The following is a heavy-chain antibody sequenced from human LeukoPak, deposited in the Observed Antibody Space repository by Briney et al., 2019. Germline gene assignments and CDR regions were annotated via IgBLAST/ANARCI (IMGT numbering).Heavy chain of an antibody. CDR3: ARESYYYGMDV. CDR1: GFTFSSYT. J-gene: IGHJ6*02. Sequence: TGGSLRLSCAASGFTFSSYTMHWVRQAPGKGLKWVAVISYDGSNKYYADSVKGRFTISRDNSKNTLYLQMNSLRAEDTAVYYCARESYYYGMDVWGQGTTVTVSS. V-gene: IGHV3-30-3*01. CDR2: ISYDGSNK.